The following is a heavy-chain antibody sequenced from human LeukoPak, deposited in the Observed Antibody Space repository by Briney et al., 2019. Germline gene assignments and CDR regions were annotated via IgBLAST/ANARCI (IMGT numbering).Heavy chain of an antibody. J-gene: IGHJ4*02. V-gene: IGHV3-23*01. CDR2: ISGSGGST. CDR1: GFTFSSYA. Sequence: PGGSLRLSCAASGFTFSSYAMSWVRQAPGKGLEWVSAISGSGGSTYYADSVKGRFTISRDNTKNTLYLQMNSLRAEDTAVYYCAKDETAMVTGFDYWGQGTLVTVSS. CDR3: AKDETAMVTGFDY. D-gene: IGHD5-18*01.